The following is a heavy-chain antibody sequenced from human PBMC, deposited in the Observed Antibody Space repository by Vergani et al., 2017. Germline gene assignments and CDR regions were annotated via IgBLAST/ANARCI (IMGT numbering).Heavy chain of an antibody. Sequence: QVQLVESGGGLVKPGGSLRLSCAASGFTFSDHYMSWVRQAPGKGLEWISYMSSGDSIYYADSVKGRFTVSRDNTKNTLYLKMNSLRAEDTAVYYCARETDTGSSVSYNYYAMDVWGQGTTVSVSS. J-gene: IGHJ6*02. CDR3: ARETDTGSSVSYNYYAMDV. D-gene: IGHD3-9*01. CDR1: GFTFSDHY. V-gene: IGHV3-11*04. CDR2: MSSGDSI.